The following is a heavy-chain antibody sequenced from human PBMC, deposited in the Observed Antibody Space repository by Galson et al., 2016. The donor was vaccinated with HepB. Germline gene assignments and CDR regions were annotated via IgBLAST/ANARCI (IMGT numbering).Heavy chain of an antibody. Sequence: SVKVSCKASGYSFTTYDINWVRQATGQGLEWMGWMHPDSGATGYAQRFQGRVTMTRNTSISTAYMELSTLRSDDTAVYYCARVPRGGSYQLDYWGQGTLVAVSS. D-gene: IGHD1-26*01. CDR1: GYSFTTYD. J-gene: IGHJ4*02. V-gene: IGHV1-8*01. CDR3: ARVPRGGSYQLDY. CDR2: MHPDSGAT.